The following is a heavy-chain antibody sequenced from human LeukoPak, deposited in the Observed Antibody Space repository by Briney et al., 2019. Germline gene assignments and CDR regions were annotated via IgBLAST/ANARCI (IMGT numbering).Heavy chain of an antibody. CDR1: GFTFSSYN. CDR2: ISYDGSNK. CDR3: GRDTVGYGGAFDI. D-gene: IGHD5-18*01. V-gene: IGHV3-30-3*01. J-gene: IGHJ3*02. Sequence: GGSLRLSCAASGFTFSSYNMHWVRQAPGKGLEWVAAISYDGSNKYYADSVKGRSTISRDNSKNTLYLQVNSLRAEDTAVYYCGRDTVGYGGAFDIWGRGTMVTVS.